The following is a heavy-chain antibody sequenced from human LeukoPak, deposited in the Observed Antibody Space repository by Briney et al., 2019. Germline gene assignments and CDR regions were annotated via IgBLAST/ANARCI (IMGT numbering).Heavy chain of an antibody. J-gene: IGHJ4*02. CDR3: ARARRYLDFDY. V-gene: IGHV4-59*01. D-gene: IGHD3-9*01. Sequence: RPSETLSLTCTVSCGSISSYYWSWIRQPPGKGLEGFGYIYYSGSTHYNPSLKSRVTISVDTSKNQFSLKLSSVTAADTAVYYCARARRYLDFDYWGQGTLVTVSS. CDR1: CGSISSYY. CDR2: IYYSGST.